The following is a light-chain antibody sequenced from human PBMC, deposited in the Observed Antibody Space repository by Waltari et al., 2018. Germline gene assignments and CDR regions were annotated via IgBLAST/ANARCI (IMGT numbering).Light chain of an antibody. CDR2: NIN. Sequence: QSVLTQPPSASGTPGQRVTISCSGSSSDIGSHYVNWFQQLPGMAPQLLIYNINQRPSGVPVRFSGSKSGTSASLAISWLRTEDEADYCAAWDDTLSGPGVFGGGANLAVL. CDR3: AAWDDTLSGPGV. CDR1: SSDIGSHY. J-gene: IGLJ3*02. V-gene: IGLV1-47*01.